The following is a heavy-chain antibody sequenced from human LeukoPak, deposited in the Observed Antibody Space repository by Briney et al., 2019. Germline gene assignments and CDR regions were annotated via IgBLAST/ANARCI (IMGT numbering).Heavy chain of an antibody. V-gene: IGHV3-23*01. D-gene: IGHD5-12*01. Sequence: GGSLRLSCAASGFSLSKFWMSWVRQAPGKGLEWVSTISGSGGSTYYADSVKGRFTISRDNSKNTLYLQMNSLRAEDTAVYYCAKGRRGYDSFDYWGQGTLVTVSS. J-gene: IGHJ4*02. CDR2: ISGSGGST. CDR1: GFSLSKFW. CDR3: AKGRRGYDSFDY.